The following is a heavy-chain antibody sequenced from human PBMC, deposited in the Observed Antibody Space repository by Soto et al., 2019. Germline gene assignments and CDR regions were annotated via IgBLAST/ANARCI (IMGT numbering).Heavy chain of an antibody. CDR2: IYYSGST. CDR1: GGSIHSYY. D-gene: IGHD3-9*01. J-gene: IGHJ3*01. CDR3: ASLNFDILTGYYAFDL. Sequence: PSETLSLTCTVSGGSIHSYYWSWIRQPPGKGLEWIGYIYYSGSTNYNPSLKSRVTTSVDTSKYQFSLKLNSVTAADMAIFYCASLNFDILTGYYAFDLWGQGTMVTVSS. V-gene: IGHV4-59*01.